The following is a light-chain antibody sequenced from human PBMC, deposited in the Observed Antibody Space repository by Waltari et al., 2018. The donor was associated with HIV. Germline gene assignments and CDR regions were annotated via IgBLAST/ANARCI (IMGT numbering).Light chain of an antibody. Sequence: EIALTQSPATLSVSPGERAVLSCRASQRVSRHLAWYQQKSGQGPRLLIYETSTRAAGTPGRFNGSGSVTDFVLTITDVEPGDVAVYYCQQRGTWPLVTFGGGTKVE. CDR2: ETS. CDR1: QRVSRH. V-gene: IGKV3-11*01. CDR3: QQRGTWPLVT. J-gene: IGKJ4*01.